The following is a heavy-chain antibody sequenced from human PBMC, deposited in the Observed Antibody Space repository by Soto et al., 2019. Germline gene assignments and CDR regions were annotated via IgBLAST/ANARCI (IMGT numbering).Heavy chain of an antibody. Sequence: GGSLRLSCAASGFTFSSSGMHWVRQAPGKGLEWVAVISYDGSNKFCADSVKGRFTISRDNFRNTLYLQMNSLRAEDTAVYYCAKEFHSWNYFDYWGQGTLVTVS. D-gene: IGHD1-20*01. CDR2: ISYDGSNK. V-gene: IGHV3-30*18. J-gene: IGHJ4*02. CDR3: AKEFHSWNYFDY. CDR1: GFTFSSSG.